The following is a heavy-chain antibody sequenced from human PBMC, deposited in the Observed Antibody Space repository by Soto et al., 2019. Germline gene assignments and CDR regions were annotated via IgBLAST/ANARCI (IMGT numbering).Heavy chain of an antibody. D-gene: IGHD5-18*01. CDR1: GGSFSGYY. V-gene: IGHV4-34*01. Sequence: KTSETLSLTCAVYGGSFSGYYWSWIRQPPGKGLEWIGEINHSGSTNYNPSLKSRVTISVDTSKNQFSLKLSSVTAADTAVYYCARDTGFDYWGQGTLVTVSS. J-gene: IGHJ4*02. CDR3: ARDTGFDY. CDR2: INHSGST.